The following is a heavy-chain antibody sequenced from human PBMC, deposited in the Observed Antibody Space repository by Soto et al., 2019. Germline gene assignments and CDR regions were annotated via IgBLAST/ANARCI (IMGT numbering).Heavy chain of an antibody. Sequence: EEQLVESGGGLVQPGGSLRLSCAASGITFSSSWMHWVRQAPGKRLVWVSRISSDGDTTTYADSVKGRFTISRDNAKNTLYLQMNSRRVEDTAVYYCARQSPPDYWGQGTLVTVSS. V-gene: IGHV3-74*03. CDR2: ISSDGDTT. CDR3: ARQSPPDY. CDR1: GITFSSSW. J-gene: IGHJ4*02.